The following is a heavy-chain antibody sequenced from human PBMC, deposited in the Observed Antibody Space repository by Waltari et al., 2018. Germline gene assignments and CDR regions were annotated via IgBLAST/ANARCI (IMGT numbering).Heavy chain of an antibody. V-gene: IGHV3-74*03. J-gene: IGHJ4*02. CDR1: GFLYNDYW. Sequence: EVQLVESGGGLVQPGGSLRLSCAVSGFLYNDYWLDWVRQAPGQGLGWVSRIKSDGTNIKYADSVRGRFTISRDSAKNTFYLQMNSLRVEDTAVYYCTRNPGYWGQGTLVTVAS. D-gene: IGHD2-15*01. CDR3: TRNPGY. CDR2: IKSDGTNI.